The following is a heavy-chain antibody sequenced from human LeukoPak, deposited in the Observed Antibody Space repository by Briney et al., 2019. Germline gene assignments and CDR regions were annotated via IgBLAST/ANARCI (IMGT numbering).Heavy chain of an antibody. CDR3: ARARSSSYGKNWFDP. Sequence: GASVKVSCKASGGTFSSYAISWVRQAPGQGLEWMGRINPNSGGTNYAQKFQGRVTMTRDTSISTAYMELSRLRSDDTAVYYCARARSSSYGKNWFDPWGQGTLVTVSS. CDR2: INPNSGGT. J-gene: IGHJ5*02. CDR1: GGTFSSYA. D-gene: IGHD6-6*01. V-gene: IGHV1-2*06.